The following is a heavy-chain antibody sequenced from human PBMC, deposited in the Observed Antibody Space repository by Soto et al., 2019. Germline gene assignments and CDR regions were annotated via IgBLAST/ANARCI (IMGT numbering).Heavy chain of an antibody. D-gene: IGHD6-6*01. V-gene: IGHV3-33*01. CDR2: ISNDENIK. Sequence: PGGSLRLSCVASGFTFRNFGMHWVRQAPGKGLEWVAVISNDENIKQYADSVRGRFAIARDNSKNTLYLQVTSLRAEGTAIYYFARGLRSVLDYWGQGALVTVSS. CDR3: ARGLRSVLDY. CDR1: GFTFRNFG. J-gene: IGHJ4*02.